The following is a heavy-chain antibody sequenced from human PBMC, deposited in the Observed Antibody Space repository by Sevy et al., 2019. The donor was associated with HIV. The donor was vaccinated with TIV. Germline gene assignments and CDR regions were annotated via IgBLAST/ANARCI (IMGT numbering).Heavy chain of an antibody. CDR3: ARGNMGSSHARYYYYMDV. V-gene: IGHV1-18*04. CDR1: GYTFTSYG. J-gene: IGHJ6*03. Sequence: ASVKVSCKASGYTFTSYGISWVRQAPGQGLEWMGWISAYNGNTNYAQKLQGRVTTTTDTSTSTAYMELRSLRSDDTAVYYCARGNMGSSHARYYYYMDVWGKGTTVTVSS. D-gene: IGHD6-13*01. CDR2: ISAYNGNT.